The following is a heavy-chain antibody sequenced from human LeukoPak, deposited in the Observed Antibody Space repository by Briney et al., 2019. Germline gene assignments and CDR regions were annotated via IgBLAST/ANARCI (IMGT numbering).Heavy chain of an antibody. D-gene: IGHD6-13*01. CDR2: IYPGDSDT. CDR1: GYSFTSYW. CDR3: ASGIAAADDPLQAPAPDY. J-gene: IGHJ4*02. V-gene: IGHV5-51*01. Sequence: GESLKISCKGSGYSFTSYWIGWVRQMPGKGLEWMGIIYPGDSDTRYSPSFQGQVTISADKSISTAYLQWSSLKASDTAMYYCASGIAAADDPLQAPAPDYWGQGTLVTVSS.